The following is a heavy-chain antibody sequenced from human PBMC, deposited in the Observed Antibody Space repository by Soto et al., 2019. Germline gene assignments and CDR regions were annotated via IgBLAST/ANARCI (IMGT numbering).Heavy chain of an antibody. CDR2: ISSTTNYI. V-gene: IGHV3-21*06. CDR3: ARESEDLTSNFDY. CDR1: WFTFTRYS. Sequence: LRLSCAASWFTFTRYSMNWVRQAPGKGLEWVSSISSTTNYIYYGDSMKGRFTISRDNAKNSLYLEMNSLRAEDTAVYYCARESEDLTSNFDYWGQGTLVTVSS. J-gene: IGHJ4*02.